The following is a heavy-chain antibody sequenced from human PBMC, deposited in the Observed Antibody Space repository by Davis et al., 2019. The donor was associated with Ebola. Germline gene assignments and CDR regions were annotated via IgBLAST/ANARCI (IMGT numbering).Heavy chain of an antibody. CDR1: GGTFSSYA. Sequence: SVKVSCKASGGTFSSYAISWVRQAPGQGLEWLGGIIPIFVTANYAQKFQGRVTITADESTSTAYMELSSLRSEDTAVYYCARNKRYYYYYGMDVWGQGTTVTVSS. V-gene: IGHV1-69*13. J-gene: IGHJ6*02. CDR3: ARNKRYYYYYGMDV. CDR2: IIPIFVTA.